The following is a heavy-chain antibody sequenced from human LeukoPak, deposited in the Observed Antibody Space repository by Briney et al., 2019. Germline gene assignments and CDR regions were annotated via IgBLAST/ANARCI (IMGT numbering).Heavy chain of an antibody. V-gene: IGHV4-39*01. D-gene: IGHD2-8*01. CDR1: GGSISSSSYY. CDR3: ASEYCTNGVCGVDI. J-gene: IGHJ3*02. Sequence: PSETLSLTCTVSGGSISSSSYYWGWIRQPPGKGLEWIGSIYYSGSTYYNPSLKSRVTMSVDTSKNQFSLKLSSVTAADTAVYYCASEYCTNGVCGVDIWGQGTMVTVSS. CDR2: IYYSGST.